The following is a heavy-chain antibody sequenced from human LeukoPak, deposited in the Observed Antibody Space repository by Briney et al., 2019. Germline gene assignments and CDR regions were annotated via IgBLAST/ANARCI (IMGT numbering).Heavy chain of an antibody. CDR2: IKQDGSEK. D-gene: IGHD1-7*01. J-gene: IGHJ5*02. Sequence: PGGSLRLSCAASGFTFSSYWMSWVRQAPGKGLEWVANIKQDGSEKYYVDSVKGRFTISRDNAKNSLYLQLNSLRAEDTAVYYCARVPSWTITGTLVVRFDPWGQGTLVTVSS. CDR3: ARVPSWTITGTLVVRFDP. V-gene: IGHV3-7*01. CDR1: GFTFSSYW.